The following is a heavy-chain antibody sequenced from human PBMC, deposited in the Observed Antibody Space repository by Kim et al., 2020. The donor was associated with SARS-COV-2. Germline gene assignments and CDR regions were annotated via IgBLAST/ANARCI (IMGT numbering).Heavy chain of an antibody. D-gene: IGHD3-16*01. CDR1: GFTVISNY. J-gene: IGHJ5*01. Sequence: GGSLRLSCAASGFTVISNYMSWVRQAPGKGLEWVSVIYSGGATYYSDSVKGRFTISRDNSKNTLYLQMNSLRPDDTAVYYCARGPYNFGLGGFDSWGQGTLVTVSS. CDR2: IYSGGAT. CDR3: ARGPYNFGLGGFDS. V-gene: IGHV3-53*01.